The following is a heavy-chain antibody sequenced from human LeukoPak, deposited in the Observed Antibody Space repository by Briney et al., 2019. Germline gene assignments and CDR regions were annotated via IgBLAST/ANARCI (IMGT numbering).Heavy chain of an antibody. CDR1: GGTFSSYA. CDR2: IIPIFGTA. J-gene: IGHJ6*03. V-gene: IGHV1-69*13. Sequence: SVKVSCKASGGTFSSYAISWVRQAPGQGLEWMGGIIPIFGTANYAQKFQGRVTITADESTSTAYMELSSLRSEDTAVYYCARGGYYGSGSLLYYYYYMDVWGKGTTVTVSS. CDR3: ARGGYYGSGSLLYYYYYMDV. D-gene: IGHD3-10*01.